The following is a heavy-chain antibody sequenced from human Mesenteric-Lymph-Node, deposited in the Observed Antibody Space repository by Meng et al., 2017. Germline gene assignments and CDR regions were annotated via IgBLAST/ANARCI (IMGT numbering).Heavy chain of an antibody. J-gene: IGHJ4*02. CDR3: ASVARPWQYLVS. CDR2: ISSSAKTR. D-gene: IGHD6-13*01. V-gene: IGHV3-11*01. Sequence: QVQLVESGGALVKPGESLRLSCAASGFTFSDYYMSWVRQAPGKGLERISYISSSAKTRYYADSVNGRFTISRDNAKNSLYLQMNSLRAEDTAVYYCASVARPWQYLVSRGQGTLVTVSS. CDR1: GFTFSDYY.